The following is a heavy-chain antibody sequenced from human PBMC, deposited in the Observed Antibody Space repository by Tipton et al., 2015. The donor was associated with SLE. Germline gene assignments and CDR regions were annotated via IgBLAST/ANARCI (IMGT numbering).Heavy chain of an antibody. CDR2: MYHSGST. CDR1: GGSISSGSY. Sequence: GLVKPSETLSLTCTVSGGSISSGSYWGWIRQPPGKGLEWIGNMYHSGSTSYNPSLKSRVTMSVDTSRNQFFLKVNSVTAADTAVYFCASRGGLSIRNWFDPWGQGILVTVSS. D-gene: IGHD3-10*01. V-gene: IGHV4-38-2*02. J-gene: IGHJ5*02. CDR3: ASRGGLSIRNWFDP.